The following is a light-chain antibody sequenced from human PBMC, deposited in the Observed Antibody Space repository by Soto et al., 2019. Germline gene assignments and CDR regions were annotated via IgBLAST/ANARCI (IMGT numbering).Light chain of an antibody. V-gene: IGLV2-8*01. Sequence: QSALTQPPSASGSPGQSVTISCTGTSSDIGAYNFVSWYQQHPGSAPKLMIFGVNERPSGVPDRFSGSKSGNTASLTVSGVQAEDEADYYCTSYAGINNLWVFGGGTNVTVL. J-gene: IGLJ3*02. CDR2: GVN. CDR3: TSYAGINNLWV. CDR1: SSDIGAYNF.